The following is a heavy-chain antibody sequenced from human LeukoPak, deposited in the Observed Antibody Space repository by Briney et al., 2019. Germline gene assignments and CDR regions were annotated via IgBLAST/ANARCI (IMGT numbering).Heavy chain of an antibody. D-gene: IGHD4-11*01. CDR1: GFTFSSYE. Sequence: GGSLRLSCAASGFTFSSYEMNWVHQAPGKGLEWVSYISSSGSTIYYADSVKGRFTISRDNAKNSLYLKMKCLRAEYTAVYYCARVGNYGGYWGQGTLVTVSA. CDR2: ISSSGSTI. V-gene: IGHV3-48*03. J-gene: IGHJ4*02. CDR3: ARVGNYGGY.